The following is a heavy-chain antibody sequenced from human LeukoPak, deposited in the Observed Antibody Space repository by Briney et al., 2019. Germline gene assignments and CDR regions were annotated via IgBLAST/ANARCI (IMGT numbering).Heavy chain of an antibody. D-gene: IGHD3-3*02. CDR2: IYYSGST. CDR1: GGSISSYY. CDR3: ARPSLGT. Sequence: SETLSLTCTVSGGSISSYYWSWIRQPPGKGLEWIGYIYYSGSTNYNPSLKSRVTISVDTSKNQFSLKLSSVTAADTAMYYCARPSLGTWGQGTLVTVSS. V-gene: IGHV4-59*01. J-gene: IGHJ5*02.